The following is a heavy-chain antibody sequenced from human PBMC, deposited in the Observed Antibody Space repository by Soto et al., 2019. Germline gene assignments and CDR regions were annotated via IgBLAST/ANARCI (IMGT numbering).Heavy chain of an antibody. CDR3: ARVYTGSYSDY. D-gene: IGHD1-26*01. J-gene: IGHJ4*02. CDR1: GGSFSGYY. Sequence: SETLSLTCAVYGGSFSGYYWSWIRQPPGKGLEWIGEINHSGSTNYNPSLKSRVTISVDTSKNQFSLKLSSVTAADTAVYYCARVYTGSYSDYWGQGTLVTVSS. V-gene: IGHV4-34*01. CDR2: INHSGST.